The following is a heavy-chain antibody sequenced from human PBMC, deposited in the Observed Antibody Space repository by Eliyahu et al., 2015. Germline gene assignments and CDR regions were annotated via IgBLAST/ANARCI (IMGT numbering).Heavy chain of an antibody. CDR2: MNPNSGNT. V-gene: IGHV1-8*01. J-gene: IGHJ6*02. CDR3: ARIGPGYCSSTSCQTLYYYYYGMDV. D-gene: IGHD2-2*01. Sequence: QVQLVQSGAEVKKPGASVKVSCKASGYTFTSYDINWVRQAXGQGLEWMGWMNPNSGNTGYAQKFQGRVTMTRNTSISTAYMELSSLRSEDTAVYYCARIGPGYCSSTSCQTLYYYYYGMDVWGQGTTVTVSS. CDR1: GYTFTSYD.